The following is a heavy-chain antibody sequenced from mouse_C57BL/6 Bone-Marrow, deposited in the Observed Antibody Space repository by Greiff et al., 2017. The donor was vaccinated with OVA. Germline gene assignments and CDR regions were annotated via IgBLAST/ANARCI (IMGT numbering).Heavy chain of an antibody. J-gene: IGHJ2*01. Sequence: VQLQQSGAELARPGASVKMSCKASGYTFTSYTIHWVKQRPGQGLEWIGYIDPTNDYTNYNQKFKGKATLTADKSSSTAYMQLSSLTSEDSAVYYCTRGYYWDCWGRGTTLTVSA. V-gene: IGHV1-4*01. CDR1: GYTFTSYT. CDR2: IDPTNDYT. CDR3: TRGYYWDC.